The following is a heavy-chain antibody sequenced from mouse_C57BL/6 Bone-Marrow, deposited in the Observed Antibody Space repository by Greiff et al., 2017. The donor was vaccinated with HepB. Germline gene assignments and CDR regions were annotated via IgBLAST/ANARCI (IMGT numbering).Heavy chain of an antibody. CDR2: IYPGSGST. CDR3: ARFTTVVEGAFDY. Sequence: VQLQQPGAELVKPGASVKMSCKASGYTFTSYWITWVKQRPGQGLEWIGDIYPGSGSTNYNEKFKSKATLTVDTSSSTAYMQLSSLTSEDSAVYYCARFTTVVEGAFDYWGQGTTLTVSS. CDR1: GYTFTSYW. D-gene: IGHD1-1*01. V-gene: IGHV1-55*01. J-gene: IGHJ2*01.